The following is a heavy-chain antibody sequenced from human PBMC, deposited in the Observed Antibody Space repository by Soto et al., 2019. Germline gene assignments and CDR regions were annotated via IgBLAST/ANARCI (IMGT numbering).Heavy chain of an antibody. CDR3: ARATNYGSGSYDSNALDI. V-gene: IGHV3-21*01. D-gene: IGHD3-10*01. CDR2: ISSSSTYI. CDR1: GFTFSRYS. Sequence: EVQLVESGGGLVKPGGSLRLSCAASGFTFSRYSMNWVRQDPGKGLEWVSSISSSSTYIYYADSVKGRFTISRDNAKNALYMQMNSLRAEDTAVYYCARATNYGSGSYDSNALDIWGQWTMVTVSS. J-gene: IGHJ3*02.